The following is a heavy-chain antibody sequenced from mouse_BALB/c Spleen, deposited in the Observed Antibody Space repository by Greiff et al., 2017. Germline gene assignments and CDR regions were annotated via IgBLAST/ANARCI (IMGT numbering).Heavy chain of an antibody. CDR3: ASPFITTVNDY. D-gene: IGHD1-2*01. CDR2: INPSTGYT. J-gene: IGHJ2*01. Sequence: QVQLQQSGAELAKPGASVKMSCKASGYTFTSYWMHWVKQRPGQGLEWIGYINPSTGYTEYNQKFKDKATLTADKSSSTAYMQLSSLTSEDSAVYYCASPFITTVNDYWGQGTTLTVSS. V-gene: IGHV1-7*01. CDR1: GYTFTSYW.